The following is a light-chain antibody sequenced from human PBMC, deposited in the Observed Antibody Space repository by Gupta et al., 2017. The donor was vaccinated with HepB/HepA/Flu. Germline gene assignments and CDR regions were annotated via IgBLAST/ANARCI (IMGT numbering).Light chain of an antibody. CDR1: QSVNNIY. CDR2: GAS. V-gene: IGKV3-20*01. CDR3: QHYGRSPPIT. Sequence: EIVLTQSPGTQSLSPGERATLSCRASQSVNNIYLAWYQQRPGQAPRLLIYGASKRATGIPHRFSGSGSGTDFTLTISRLEPEDFAVYYCQHYGRSPPITFGQGTRLEIK. J-gene: IGKJ5*01.